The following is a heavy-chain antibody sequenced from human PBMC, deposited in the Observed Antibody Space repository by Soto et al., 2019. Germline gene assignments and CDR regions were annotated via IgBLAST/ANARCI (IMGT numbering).Heavy chain of an antibody. CDR3: ARHGPIAAAGTVFDY. D-gene: IGHD6-13*01. J-gene: IGHJ4*02. V-gene: IGHV4-59*08. CDR2: IYYSGST. Sequence: QVQLQESGPGLVKPSETLSLTCTVSGGSISSYYWSWIRQPPGKGLEWIGYIYYSGSTNYNPSLKSRVTISVDTSKNQFSLTLSSVTAADTAVYYCARHGPIAAAGTVFDYWGQGNLVTVSS. CDR1: GGSISSYY.